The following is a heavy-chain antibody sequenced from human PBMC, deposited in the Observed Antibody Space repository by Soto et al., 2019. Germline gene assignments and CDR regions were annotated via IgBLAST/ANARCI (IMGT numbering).Heavy chain of an antibody. D-gene: IGHD6-19*01. CDR2: INAGNGNT. CDR3: ARMGRSGWYKDAFDI. V-gene: IGHV1-3*01. Sequence: ASVKVSCKASGYTFTSYAMHRVRQAPGQRLEWMGWINAGNGNTKYSQKFQGRVTITRDTSASTAYMELSSLRSEDTAVYYCARMGRSGWYKDAFDIWGQGTMVTVSS. J-gene: IGHJ3*02. CDR1: GYTFTSYA.